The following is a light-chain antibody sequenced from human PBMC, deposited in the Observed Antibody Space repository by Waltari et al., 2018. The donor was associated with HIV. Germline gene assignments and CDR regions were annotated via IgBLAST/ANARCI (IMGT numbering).Light chain of an antibody. CDR1: QSVFNN. J-gene: IGKJ4*01. CDR2: GAS. Sequence: ILLTQSPATLSVSPGDRATLSCTASQSVFNNLAWYQQRPGQAPRLLIYGASTRITTVPDRFSGSGSGTEFTLTINNLQSEDLGLYYCQQYNDWPEPTFGGGTKVEV. V-gene: IGKV3-15*01. CDR3: QQYNDWPEPT.